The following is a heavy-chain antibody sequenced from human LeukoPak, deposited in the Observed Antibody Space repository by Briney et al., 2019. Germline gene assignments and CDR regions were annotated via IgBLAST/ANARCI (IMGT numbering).Heavy chain of an antibody. Sequence: SETLSLTCSVSGGSIRSTTYYWGWIRQPPGKGLEWIGSIYYSGNTYYSPSLMSRVTISVDTSKNQFSLNLSSVTAPDTAVYFCARAPHFFDTSGSRYYFDYWGQGALVTVSS. J-gene: IGHJ4*02. CDR1: GGSIRSTTYY. V-gene: IGHV4-39*07. D-gene: IGHD3-22*01. CDR2: IYYSGNT. CDR3: ARAPHFFDTSGSRYYFDY.